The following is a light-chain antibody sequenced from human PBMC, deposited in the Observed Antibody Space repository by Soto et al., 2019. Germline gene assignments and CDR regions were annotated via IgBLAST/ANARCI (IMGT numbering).Light chain of an antibody. CDR2: GVS. J-gene: IGKJ1*01. CDR3: QQYYYWPPWT. CDR1: QSVSRN. Sequence: EIVMTQSPATLSVSPGERATLFCRASQSVSRNLARHQQKPGQAPRLLIYGVSTRATGVPARFSGSGSGTEFTLTISSLQSEDFAVYYCQQYYYWPPWTFGQGTKVDIK. V-gene: IGKV3-15*01.